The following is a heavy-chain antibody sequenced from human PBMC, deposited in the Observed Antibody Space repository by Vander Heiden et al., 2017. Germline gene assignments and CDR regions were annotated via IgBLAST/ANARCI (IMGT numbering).Heavy chain of an antibody. J-gene: IGHJ4*02. V-gene: IGHV3-49*05. CDR3: SRDDITGGSGVRY. CDR1: RCTFEDYA. Sequence: EVQLVESGGGLVTPGRSLRLACSASRCTFEDYAMSWYRQAPGKGLEWGGLIRSKAFPGTTEYAASVKGRLTISRDNSKSIAYLQKNSMRTEDTAVYYCSRDDITGGSGVRYWGQGTLVTVSS. CDR2: IRSKAFPGTT. D-gene: IGHD1-20*01.